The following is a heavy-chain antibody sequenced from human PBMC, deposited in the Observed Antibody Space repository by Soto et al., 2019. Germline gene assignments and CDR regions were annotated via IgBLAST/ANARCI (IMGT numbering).Heavy chain of an antibody. CDR2: ISPDNGHT. CDR3: ARALGYSGYAGMDV. Sequence: QVQLVQSGGEVKKPGASVKVSCKASGYTFTIYGINWVRQAPGQGLEWMGWISPDNGHTNYAQKLQGRVTMTTDTSTSTAYMELRSLRSDDTAVYYCARALGYSGYAGMDVWGQGTTVTVSS. V-gene: IGHV1-18*01. D-gene: IGHD5-12*01. CDR1: GYTFTIYG. J-gene: IGHJ6*02.